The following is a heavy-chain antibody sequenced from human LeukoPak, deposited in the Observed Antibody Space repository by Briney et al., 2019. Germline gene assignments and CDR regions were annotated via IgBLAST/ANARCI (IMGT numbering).Heavy chain of an antibody. CDR2: IYYSGGT. V-gene: IGHV4-39*01. J-gene: IGHJ4*02. Sequence: SETLSLTCTVSGGSISSGGYYWGWIRQPPGKGLEWIGSIYYSGGTYYNPSLKSRVTISVDTSKNQFSLKLSSVTAADTAVYYCASSYYGSGSYYGIYWGQGTLVTVSS. D-gene: IGHD3-10*01. CDR1: GGSISSGGYY. CDR3: ASSYYGSGSYYGIY.